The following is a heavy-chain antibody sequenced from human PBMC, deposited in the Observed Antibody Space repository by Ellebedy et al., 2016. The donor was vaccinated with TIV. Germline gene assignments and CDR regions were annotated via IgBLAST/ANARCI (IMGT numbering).Heavy chain of an antibody. Sequence: MPSETLSLTCTVSGASIKNYYLTWIRQPPGKGLEWIGFIFYSGYTNYNPSLKSRVTISVDTSKNQFSLNLSSVTAADKAMYYCARSRGISSGSPFDSWGQGTPVTVSS. CDR2: IFYSGYT. V-gene: IGHV4-59*01. D-gene: IGHD6-6*01. CDR1: GASIKNYY. J-gene: IGHJ4*02. CDR3: ARSRGISSGSPFDS.